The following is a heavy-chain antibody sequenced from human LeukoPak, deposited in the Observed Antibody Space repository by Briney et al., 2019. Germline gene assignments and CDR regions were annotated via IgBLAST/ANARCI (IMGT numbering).Heavy chain of an antibody. CDR3: AKDRYGDYRPRTLDY. CDR2: ISGSGGST. V-gene: IGHV3-23*01. D-gene: IGHD4-17*01. Sequence: GGSLRLSCAASGFTFSSYAMSWVRQAPGKGLEWVSAISGSGGSTYYADSVKGQFTISRDNSKNTLYLQMNSLRAEDTAVYYFAKDRYGDYRPRTLDYWGQGTLVTVSS. J-gene: IGHJ4*02. CDR1: GFTFSSYA.